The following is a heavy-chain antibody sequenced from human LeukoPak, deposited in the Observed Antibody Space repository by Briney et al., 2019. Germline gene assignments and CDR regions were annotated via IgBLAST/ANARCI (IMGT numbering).Heavy chain of an antibody. Sequence: GGSLRLSCAASGFTVSSNYMSWVRQAPGKGLELVSVIYSGGSTYYADSVKGRFTISRDNSKNTLYLQMNSLRAEDTAVYYCARLYCSGGSCHFDYWGQGTLVTVSS. J-gene: IGHJ4*02. V-gene: IGHV3-53*01. CDR2: IYSGGST. CDR1: GFTVSSNY. D-gene: IGHD2-15*01. CDR3: ARLYCSGGSCHFDY.